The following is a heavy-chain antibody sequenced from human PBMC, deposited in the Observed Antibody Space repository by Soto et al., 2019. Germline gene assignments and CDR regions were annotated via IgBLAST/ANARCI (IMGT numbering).Heavy chain of an antibody. CDR1: GGTFSSYA. J-gene: IGHJ6*02. CDR2: INPSGGST. CDR3: ARGESVRSYSGSSSPDFYYGMDV. Sequence: ASVKVSCKASGGTFSSYAISWVRQAPGQGLEWMGIINPSGGSTSYAQKFQGRVTMTRDTSTSTVYMELSSLRSEDTAVYYCARGESVRSYSGSSSPDFYYGMDVWGQGTTVTVSS. D-gene: IGHD1-26*01. V-gene: IGHV1-46*01.